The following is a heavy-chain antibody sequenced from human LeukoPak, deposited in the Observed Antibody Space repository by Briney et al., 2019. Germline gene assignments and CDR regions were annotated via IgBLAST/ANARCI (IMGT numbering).Heavy chain of an antibody. CDR1: GXSINNYY. Sequence: SETLSLTCTVSGXSINNYYWTWIRQPPGRGLECIGYVYYTGSTYYNPSLKSRVTISVDTSRNQFSLKLNSVTAADTAVYYCARDSSTVATRHFDYWGQGTLVTVSS. CDR2: VYYTGST. J-gene: IGHJ4*02. CDR3: ARDSSTVATRHFDY. V-gene: IGHV4-59*01. D-gene: IGHD4-17*01.